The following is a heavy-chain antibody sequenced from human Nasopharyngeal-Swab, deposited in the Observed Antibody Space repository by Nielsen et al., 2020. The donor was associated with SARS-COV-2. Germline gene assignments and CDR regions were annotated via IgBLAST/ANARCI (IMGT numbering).Heavy chain of an antibody. CDR1: GFTFSSFS. J-gene: IGHJ6*03. CDR3: AKTMVRGDFYYFLDV. Sequence: GESLKISCAASGFTFSSFSMNWVRQVPGKGLEWVSYISSSSSYIQYADSVKGRFTISRDNAKNSVYLQMNSLRPEDTALYYCAKTMVRGDFYYFLDVWGKGTTVTVSS. V-gene: IGHV3-21*04. D-gene: IGHD3-10*01. CDR2: ISSSSSYI.